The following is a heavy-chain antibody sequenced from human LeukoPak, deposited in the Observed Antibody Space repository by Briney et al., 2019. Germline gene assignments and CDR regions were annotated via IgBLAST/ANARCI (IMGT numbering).Heavy chain of an antibody. CDR1: GFTFSGYA. J-gene: IGHJ4*02. Sequence: GGSLRLSCAVSGFTFSGYAMSWVRQAPGKRLEWASHINAGGSSTYYTGSVKGRFTISRDNSKNTVYLQMNSLRAEDTALYYCAKIVWNTYVYFDYWGQGTLVTVSS. CDR2: INAGGSST. D-gene: IGHD3-16*01. CDR3: AKIVWNTYVYFDY. V-gene: IGHV3-23*01.